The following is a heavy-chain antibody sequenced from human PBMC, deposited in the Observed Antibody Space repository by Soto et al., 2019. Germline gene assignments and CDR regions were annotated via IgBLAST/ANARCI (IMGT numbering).Heavy chain of an antibody. J-gene: IGHJ6*02. CDR2: IWSNGRNA. CDR1: GFTFSGHA. D-gene: IGHD6-13*01. CDR3: ARDGQQGTPYGMDV. V-gene: IGHV3-33*01. Sequence: QVQLVESGGGVVQPEKSLRVSCAASGFTFSGHAMHWVRQAPGKGLEWVAQIWSNGRNAYYSDSVKGRFTISRDNSKNTVTLQMDSLRAEDTAVYYCARDGQQGTPYGMDVWGQGTTVTVSS.